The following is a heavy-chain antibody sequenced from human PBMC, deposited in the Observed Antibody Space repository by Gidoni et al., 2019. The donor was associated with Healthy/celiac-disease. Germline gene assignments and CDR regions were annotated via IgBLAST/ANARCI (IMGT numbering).Heavy chain of an antibody. V-gene: IGHV3-30*04. CDR2: ISYDGSNK. CDR1: GFTFSSYA. J-gene: IGHJ2*01. Sequence: QVQLVESGGGVVQPGRSLRLSCAASGFTFSSYAMHWVRQAPGKGLEWVAVISYDGSNKYYADSVKGRFTISRDNSKNTLYLQMNSLRAEDTAVYYCAASIAVAGTLGYFDLWGRGTLVTVSS. CDR3: AASIAVAGTLGYFDL. D-gene: IGHD6-19*01.